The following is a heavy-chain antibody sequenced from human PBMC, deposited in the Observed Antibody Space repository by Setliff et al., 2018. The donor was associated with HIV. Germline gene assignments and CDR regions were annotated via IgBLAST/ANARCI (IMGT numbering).Heavy chain of an antibody. CDR1: GGSISSSSYY. J-gene: IGHJ4*02. CDR3: ARSPAAEGF. CDR2: IYYSGST. Sequence: PSETLSLTCTVSGGSISSSSYYWGWIRQPPGEGLEWIGSIYYSGSTYYNPSLKSRVTISVDTSKNQFSLKLNSVTAADTAMYYCARSPAAEGFWGQGTLVTVSS. V-gene: IGHV4-39*07. D-gene: IGHD6-13*01.